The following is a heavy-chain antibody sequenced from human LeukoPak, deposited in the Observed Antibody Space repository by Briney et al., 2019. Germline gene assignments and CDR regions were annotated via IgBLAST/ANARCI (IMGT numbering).Heavy chain of an antibody. J-gene: IGHJ4*02. V-gene: IGHV1-46*01. CDR2: INPSGGST. D-gene: IGHD6-6*01. CDR1: GYTFTSYY. Sequence: ASVKVSCKASGYTFTSYYMHWVRQAPGQGLEWMGIINPSGGSTSYAQKFQGRVTMTRDMSTSTVYMELSSLRSEDTAVYYCARVIAARLSTVGYYFDYWGQGTLVTVSS. CDR3: ARVIAARLSTVGYYFDY.